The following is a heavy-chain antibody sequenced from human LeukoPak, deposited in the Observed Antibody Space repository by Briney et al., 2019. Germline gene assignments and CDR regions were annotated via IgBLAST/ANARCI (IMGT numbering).Heavy chain of an antibody. D-gene: IGHD2-2*01. Sequence: ASVKVSCKASGGTFSSYAISWVRQAPGQGLEWMGWINPNSGGTNYAQKFQGRVTMTRDTSISTAYMELSRLRSDDTAVYYCARSDQLLYYYYYMDVWGKGTTVTVSS. J-gene: IGHJ6*03. CDR2: INPNSGGT. V-gene: IGHV1-2*02. CDR1: GGTFSSYA. CDR3: ARSDQLLYYYYYMDV.